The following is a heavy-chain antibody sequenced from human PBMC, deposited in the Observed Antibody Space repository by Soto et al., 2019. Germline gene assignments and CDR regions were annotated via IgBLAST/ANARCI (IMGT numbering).Heavy chain of an antibody. CDR3: ARDARRREGEFLGWFDP. CDR1: GGTFSSYT. D-gene: IGHD3-3*01. CDR2: IIPILGIA. Sequence: QVQLVQSGAEVKKPGSSVKVSCKASGGTFSSYTISWVRQAPGQGLEWMGRIIPILGIANYAQKFQGRVTIHAEKSTSRAYMEMSSLRSAETAVSYCARDARRREGEFLGWFDPWGQGPLVTVSS. V-gene: IGHV1-69*08. J-gene: IGHJ5*02.